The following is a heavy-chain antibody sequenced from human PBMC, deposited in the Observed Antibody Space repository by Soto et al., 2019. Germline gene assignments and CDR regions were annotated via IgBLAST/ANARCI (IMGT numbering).Heavy chain of an antibody. J-gene: IGHJ4*02. Sequence: QEQLVQSGAEVKKPGASVKVSCKASGNTFANYDITWVRQATGQGLEWMGWMHPKSGNTGYAQKFQGRVTMTRNTSIGTAYMELTSLRSEDTAVYYCARGLYYYDRSGYYADYWGQGTLVTVSS. V-gene: IGHV1-8*01. CDR3: ARGLYYYDRSGYYADY. CDR2: MHPKSGNT. D-gene: IGHD3-22*01. CDR1: GNTFANYD.